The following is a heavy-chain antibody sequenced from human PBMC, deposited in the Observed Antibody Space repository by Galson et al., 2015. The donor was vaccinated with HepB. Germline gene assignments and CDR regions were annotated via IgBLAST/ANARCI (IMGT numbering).Heavy chain of an antibody. CDR2: ITTNTGDP. D-gene: IGHD3-10*01. CDR1: GYTFDRHA. V-gene: IGHV7-4-1*02. CDR3: AGFSARQTWELDY. J-gene: IGHJ4*02. Sequence: SVKVSCKASGYTFDRHAINWVRQAPGQGLEWMGWITTNTGDPTYAQGFTGRFVFSLDTSVSTAYLQISGLKAEDTAVYYCAGFSARQTWELDYWGQGTLVTVSS.